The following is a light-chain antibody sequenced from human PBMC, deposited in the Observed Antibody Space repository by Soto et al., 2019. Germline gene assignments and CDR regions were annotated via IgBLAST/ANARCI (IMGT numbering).Light chain of an antibody. CDR2: KAS. J-gene: IGKJ1*01. V-gene: IGKV1-5*03. CDR3: KQYNSYWK. CDR1: QSISRY. Sequence: DIQITHAPCYLYASVLGRVTITFRASQSISRYLNWYQQKPGKAPKLLIYKASSLESGVPSRFSGSGSGTEFTLTISSLQPDDFATYYCKQYNSYWKFGKGTTGAIK.